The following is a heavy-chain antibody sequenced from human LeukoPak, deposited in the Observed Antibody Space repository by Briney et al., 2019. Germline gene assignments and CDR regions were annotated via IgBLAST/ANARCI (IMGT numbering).Heavy chain of an antibody. CDR1: GYTFTFYF. V-gene: IGHV1-2*02. D-gene: IGHD4-23*01. CDR3: ARDRYFGGNSYGY. Sequence: GASVKVSCKASGYTFTFYFIHWVRQAPAQRPEWMGWINCNTGDTNYAQKFQGRVSMTRDTSTSTLYMDLTSLTSDDTAVYYCARDRYFGGNSYGYWGQGTLVTVSS. CDR2: INCNTGDT. J-gene: IGHJ4*02.